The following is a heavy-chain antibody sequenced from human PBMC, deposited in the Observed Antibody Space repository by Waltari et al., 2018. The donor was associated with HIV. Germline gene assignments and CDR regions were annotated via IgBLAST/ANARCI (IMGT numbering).Heavy chain of an antibody. Sequence: QVQLVESGGGVVQPGRSLRLSCAASGLTLSSYGMNWVRQAPGKGLEWVAVIWYDGSNKYYADSVQGRFPISRDNSKNTLYLQMNSLRAEDTAVYYCASEGIAVAVRFDYWGQGTLVTVSS. D-gene: IGHD6-19*01. J-gene: IGHJ4*02. CDR2: IWYDGSNK. CDR3: ASEGIAVAVRFDY. V-gene: IGHV3-33*01. CDR1: GLTLSSYG.